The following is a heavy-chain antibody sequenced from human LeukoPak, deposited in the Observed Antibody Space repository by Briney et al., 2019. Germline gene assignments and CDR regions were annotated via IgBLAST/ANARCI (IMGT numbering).Heavy chain of an antibody. CDR2: INSDGSST. D-gene: IGHD3-10*01. J-gene: IGHJ5*01. V-gene: IGHV3-74*01. Sequence: GGSLRLSCAASGLTFSSYWMHWVRQAPGKGLVWVSRINSDGSSTTYADSVRGRFSISRDNAKNTLYLQMNSLRAEDTAVYYCARAITYFYGSVTYDWFDSWGQGTLVTVSS. CDR1: GLTFSSYW. CDR3: ARAITYFYGSVTYDWFDS.